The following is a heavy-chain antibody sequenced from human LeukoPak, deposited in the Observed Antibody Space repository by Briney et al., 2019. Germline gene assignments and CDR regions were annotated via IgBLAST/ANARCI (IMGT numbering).Heavy chain of an antibody. J-gene: IGHJ4*02. CDR2: IWYDGSNK. D-gene: IGHD2/OR15-2a*01. V-gene: IGHV3-33*01. CDR3: ARSIHYYYFDY. Sequence: PGGSLILSCAASGFTFSSYGMHWVRQAPGKGLEWVAVIWYDGSNKYYADSVKGRFTISRDNSKNTLYLQMNSLRAEDTAVYYCARSIHYYYFDYWGQGTLVTVSS. CDR1: GFTFSSYG.